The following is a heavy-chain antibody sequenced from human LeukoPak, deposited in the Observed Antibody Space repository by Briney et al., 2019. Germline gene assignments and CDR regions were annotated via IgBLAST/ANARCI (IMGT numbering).Heavy chain of an antibody. CDR2: IYPGDSDT. V-gene: IGHV5-51*01. Sequence: GESLKISCKGSGYSFTSYWIGWVRQMPGKGLEWMGIIYPGDSDTRYSPSFQGQVTISADKSISTAYLQWSSLKASDTAMYYCARHLPTITMSPDAFDIWGQGTMVTVSS. J-gene: IGHJ3*02. CDR3: ARHLPTITMSPDAFDI. CDR1: GYSFTSYW. D-gene: IGHD3-10*02.